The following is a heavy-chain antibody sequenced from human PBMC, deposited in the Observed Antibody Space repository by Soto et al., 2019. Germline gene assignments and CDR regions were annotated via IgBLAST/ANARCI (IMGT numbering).Heavy chain of an antibody. CDR1: GGTFSSYA. V-gene: IGHV1-69*13. Sequence: WASVKVSCKASGGTFSSYAISWVRQAPGQGLEWMGGIIPIFGTANYAQKFQGRVTITADESTSTAYMELSSLRSEDTAVYYCARDGGYCSAGSCYANAFDIWGQGTMVTVSS. CDR2: IIPIFGTA. J-gene: IGHJ3*02. CDR3: ARDGGYCSAGSCYANAFDI. D-gene: IGHD2-15*01.